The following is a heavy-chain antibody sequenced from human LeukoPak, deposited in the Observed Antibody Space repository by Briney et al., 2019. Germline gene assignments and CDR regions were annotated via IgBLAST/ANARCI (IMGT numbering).Heavy chain of an antibody. D-gene: IGHD6-19*01. CDR2: ISSSGSTI. Sequence: PGGSLRLSYAASGFTFSSYEMNWVRQAPGKGLEWVSYISSSGSTIYYADTVKGRITISRDNAKNSLYLQMNSRRAEDTAVYYCASRAVAGTVGLDYWGQGTLVTVSS. J-gene: IGHJ4*02. CDR1: GFTFSSYE. CDR3: ASRAVAGTVGLDY. V-gene: IGHV3-48*03.